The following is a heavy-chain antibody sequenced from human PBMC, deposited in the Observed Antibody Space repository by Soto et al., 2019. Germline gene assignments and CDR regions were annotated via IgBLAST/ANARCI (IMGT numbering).Heavy chain of an antibody. Sequence: GESLKISCKGSGYSFTSYWIGWVRQMPGKGLEWMGIIYPGDSDTRYSPSFQGQVTISADKSISTAYLQWSSLKASDTAMYYCARGYYYDSSGYWPDAFDIWGPGTMLTVSS. CDR3: ARGYYYDSSGYWPDAFDI. D-gene: IGHD3-22*01. CDR2: IYPGDSDT. V-gene: IGHV5-51*01. J-gene: IGHJ3*02. CDR1: GYSFTSYW.